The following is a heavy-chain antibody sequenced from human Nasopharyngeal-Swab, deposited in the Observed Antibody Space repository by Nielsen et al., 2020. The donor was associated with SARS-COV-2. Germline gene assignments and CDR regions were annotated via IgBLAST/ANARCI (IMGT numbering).Heavy chain of an antibody. D-gene: IGHD3-22*01. CDR1: QFAFGNYW. CDR2: ISSTNNFI. V-gene: IGHV3-21*01. Sequence: GESLKISCVVSQFAFGNYWMNWVRQAPGKGLEWVSSISSTNNFIFYADSVKGRFTISRDNTKNSLYLQMNTLRVADTAVYYCARGFRRGSYYDNIGADSWGQGTLVTVSS. CDR3: ARGFRRGSYYDNIGADS. J-gene: IGHJ4*02.